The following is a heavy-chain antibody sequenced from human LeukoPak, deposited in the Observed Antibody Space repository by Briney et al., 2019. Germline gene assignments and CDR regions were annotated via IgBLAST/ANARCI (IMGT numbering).Heavy chain of an antibody. D-gene: IGHD6-13*01. Sequence: GASVKVSCKASGYTFTGYYMHWVRQAPGQGLEWMGWINPNSGGTNYAQKFQGWVTMTRDTSISTAYMELRSLRSDDTAVYYCARASMQIAAAGSLVGYWGQGTLVTVSS. J-gene: IGHJ4*02. CDR2: INPNSGGT. V-gene: IGHV1-2*04. CDR3: ARASMQIAAAGSLVGY. CDR1: GYTFTGYY.